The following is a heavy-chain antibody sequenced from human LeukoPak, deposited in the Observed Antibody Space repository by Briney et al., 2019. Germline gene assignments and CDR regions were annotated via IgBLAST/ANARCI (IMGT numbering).Heavy chain of an antibody. J-gene: IGHJ4*02. V-gene: IGHV3-30-3*01. D-gene: IGHD5-24*01. CDR1: GFTFSSYA. Sequence: PGGSLRLSCAASGFTFSSYAMHWVRQAPGKGLEWVAVISYDGSNKYYADSVKGRFTISRDNSKNTLYLQMNSLRAEDTAVYYCARDLDGYNMRYFDYWGQGTLVTVSS. CDR3: ARDLDGYNMRYFDY. CDR2: ISYDGSNK.